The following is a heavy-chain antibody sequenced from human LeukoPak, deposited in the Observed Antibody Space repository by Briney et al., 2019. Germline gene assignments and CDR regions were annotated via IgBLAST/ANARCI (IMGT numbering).Heavy chain of an antibody. Sequence: GGSLRLSCAASGFIFSNYGMSWVRQAPGKGLEWVSGISWNRNTIGYADSVKGRFTISRDNAKSSLYLQMNSLRAEDTAFYYCTRSRGDYERGYFDYWGQGTLVTVSS. D-gene: IGHD4-17*01. CDR2: ISWNRNTI. V-gene: IGHV3-48*04. CDR3: TRSRGDYERGYFDY. CDR1: GFIFSNYG. J-gene: IGHJ4*02.